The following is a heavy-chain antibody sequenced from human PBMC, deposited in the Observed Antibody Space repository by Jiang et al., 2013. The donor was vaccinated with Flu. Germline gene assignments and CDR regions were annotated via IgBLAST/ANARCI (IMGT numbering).Heavy chain of an antibody. CDR2: ISYDGSNK. D-gene: IGHD4-11*01. J-gene: IGHJ6*02. CDR3: ARESGPRLHSNYALLLGYYYGMDV. CDR1: GFTFSSYA. Sequence: VQLVESGGGVVQPGRSLRLSCAASGFTFSSYAMHWVRQAPGKGLEWVAVISYDGSNKYYADSVKGRFTISRDNSKNTLYLQMNSLRAEDTAVYYCARESGPRLHSNYALLLGYYYGMDVWGQ. V-gene: IGHV3-30-3*01.